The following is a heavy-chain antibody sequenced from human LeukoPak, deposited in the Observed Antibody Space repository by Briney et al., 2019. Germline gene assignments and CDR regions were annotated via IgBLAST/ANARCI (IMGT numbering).Heavy chain of an antibody. CDR2: INHSGST. J-gene: IGHJ4*02. CDR1: GGSFSGYY. V-gene: IGHV4-34*01. CDR3: ARSKTIAARPVYFEY. D-gene: IGHD6-6*01. Sequence: PAETLSLTCAVYGGSFSGYYWSWIRQPPGKGLEWIGEINHSGSTNHNPSLKSRVTISVDTPKNQFSLKLSSVTAADTAVYYCARSKTIAARPVYFEYWGQGTLVTVSS.